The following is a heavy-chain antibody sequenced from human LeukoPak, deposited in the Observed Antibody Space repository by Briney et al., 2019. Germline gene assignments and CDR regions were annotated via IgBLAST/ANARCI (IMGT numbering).Heavy chain of an antibody. CDR1: GFTFSGYA. V-gene: IGHV3-30-3*02. D-gene: IGHD1-26*01. Sequence: GGSLRLSCAASGFTFSGYAIHWVRQAPGKGLEWVALISYDGSNRYYADSVKGRFTISRDNSKNTLYLQMSSLRTEDTAVYYCAKSYSGSYYVIDYWGQGTLVTVSS. CDR3: AKSYSGSYYVIDY. CDR2: ISYDGSNR. J-gene: IGHJ4*02.